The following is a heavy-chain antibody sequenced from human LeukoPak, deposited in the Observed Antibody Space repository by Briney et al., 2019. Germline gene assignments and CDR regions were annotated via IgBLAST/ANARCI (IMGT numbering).Heavy chain of an antibody. CDR1: GGSISTYY. J-gene: IGHJ5*02. CDR2: INYSGSS. D-gene: IGHD5-12*01. CDR3: ARRPGYSCYAKMYNWFDP. V-gene: IGHV4-59*12. Sequence: SETLSLTCTVSGGSISTYYWSWMRQPPGRGLEWIGYINYSGSSKHNPSLQSRVTTSVDTSTNQFSLKLSSVTAADTAVYYCARRPGYSCYAKMYNWFDPWGQGTLVTVSS.